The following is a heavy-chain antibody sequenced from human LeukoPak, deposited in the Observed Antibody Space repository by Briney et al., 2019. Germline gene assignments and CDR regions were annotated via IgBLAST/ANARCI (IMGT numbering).Heavy chain of an antibody. J-gene: IGHJ4*02. Sequence: SETLSLTCTVSGGSISSYYWSWIRQPPGKGLEWIGYIYYSGSTNYNPSLKSRVTISVDTSKNQFSLKLSSVTAADTAVYYCARSTVTHFEGGQGTLVTVSS. CDR2: IYYSGST. CDR3: ARSTVTHFE. V-gene: IGHV4-59*08. D-gene: IGHD4-17*01. CDR1: GGSISSYY.